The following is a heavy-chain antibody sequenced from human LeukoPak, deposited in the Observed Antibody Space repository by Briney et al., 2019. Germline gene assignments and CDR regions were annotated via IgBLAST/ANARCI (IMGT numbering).Heavy chain of an antibody. V-gene: IGHV3-7*01. CDR2: IKEDGSEK. D-gene: IGHD3-16*01. CDR3: ASGLQLGY. CDR1: GYTFSNHW. Sequence: PGGSLSLSCAASGYTFSNHWMSWVRQAPGKGLEWVANIKEDGSEKYYVDTVKGRFTISRDNARNTLCLQMNSLRAEDTAVYYCASGLQLGYWGQGTLVTVSS. J-gene: IGHJ4*02.